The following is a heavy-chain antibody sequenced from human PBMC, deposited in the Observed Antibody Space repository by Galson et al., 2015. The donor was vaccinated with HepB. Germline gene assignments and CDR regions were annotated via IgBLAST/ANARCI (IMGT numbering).Heavy chain of an antibody. CDR3: AKDIKGGATTYLGNTFDY. CDR1: GFTFDDYT. J-gene: IGHJ4*02. D-gene: IGHD1-26*01. V-gene: IGHV3-43*01. Sequence: SLRLSCAASGFTFDDYTMHWVRQAPGKGLEWVSLISWDGGSTYYADSVKGRFTISRDNSKNSLYLQMNSLRTEDTALYYCAKDIKGGATTYLGNTFDYWGQGTLVTVSS. CDR2: ISWDGGST.